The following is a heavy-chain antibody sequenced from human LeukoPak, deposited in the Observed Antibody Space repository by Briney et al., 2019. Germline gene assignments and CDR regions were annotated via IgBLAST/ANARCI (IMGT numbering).Heavy chain of an antibody. D-gene: IGHD5-12*01. CDR3: ARHSRSAYTGYENAFDI. CDR2: IYNSANT. V-gene: IGHV4-39*01. Sequence: SETLSLTCTVSGDSISSSSYCWDWIRQPPGKGLEWIGNIYNSANTHYNPSLKTRITMSADTSKNQFSLKLNSVTAADTGIYYCARHSRSAYTGYENAFDIWGRGTMVTVSS. CDR1: GDSISSSSYC. J-gene: IGHJ3*02.